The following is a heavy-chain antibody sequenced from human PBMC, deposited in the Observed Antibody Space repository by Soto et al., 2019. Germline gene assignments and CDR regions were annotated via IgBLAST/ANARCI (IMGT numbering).Heavy chain of an antibody. CDR1: GYTFSNYG. CDR3: SKDQLGSTTNDF. CDR2: ISAYNGNT. D-gene: IGHD4-17*01. V-gene: IGHV1-18*04. J-gene: IGHJ4*02. Sequence: QVQLVQSGAEVKKPGASVKVSCKASGYTFSNYGITWVRQAPGQGLERMGWISAYNGNTNFGQKFQDRVTMTRDTSTRTAYMELRSLRSDDTAVYYCSKDQLGSTTNDFWGQGTLVTVSS.